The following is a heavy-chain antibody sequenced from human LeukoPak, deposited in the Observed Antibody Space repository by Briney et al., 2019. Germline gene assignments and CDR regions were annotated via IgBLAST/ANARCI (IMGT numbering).Heavy chain of an antibody. Sequence: SETLSLTYTVSGGSISSSSYYWGWIRQPPGKGLEWIGSIYYSGSTYYNPSLKSRVTISVDTSKNQFSLKLSSVTAADTAVYYCASAGSRNGSGSYYKSVHWGSVRHFDYWGQGTLVTVSS. D-gene: IGHD3-10*01. J-gene: IGHJ4*02. CDR1: GGSISSSSYY. CDR3: ASAGSRNGSGSYYKSVHWGSVRHFDY. V-gene: IGHV4-39*01. CDR2: IYYSGST.